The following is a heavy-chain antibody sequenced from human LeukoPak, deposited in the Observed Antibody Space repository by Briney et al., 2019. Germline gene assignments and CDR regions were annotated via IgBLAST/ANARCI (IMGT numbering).Heavy chain of an antibody. CDR1: GYTFTSYG. CDR2: ISAYNDNT. V-gene: IGHV1-18*01. Sequence: GASVKVSCKASGYTFTSYGISWVRQAPGQGLEWMGWISAYNDNTNYAQKLQGRVTMTTDTSTSTAYMELRSLRSDDTAVYYCARDGSSWYGSTYYYYGMDVWGQGTTVTVSS. CDR3: ARDGSSWYGSTYYYYGMDV. D-gene: IGHD6-13*01. J-gene: IGHJ6*02.